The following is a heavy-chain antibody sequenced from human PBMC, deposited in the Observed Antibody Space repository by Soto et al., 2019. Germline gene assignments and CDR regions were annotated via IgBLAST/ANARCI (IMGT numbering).Heavy chain of an antibody. D-gene: IGHD2-21*02. Sequence: PSETLSLTCAVDGGSFSGYYWSWIRQPPGKGLEWIGEINHSGSTGYNPSLRSRVTISLDTSRNQFFLKVNSVAAADTAVYYCARWTSCGGDCYWLDYWGQGTLVTVSS. V-gene: IGHV4-34*01. CDR3: ARWTSCGGDCYWLDY. J-gene: IGHJ4*02. CDR2: INHSGST. CDR1: GGSFSGYY.